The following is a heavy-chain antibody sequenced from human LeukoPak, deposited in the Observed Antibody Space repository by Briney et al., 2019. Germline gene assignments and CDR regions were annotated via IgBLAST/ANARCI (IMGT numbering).Heavy chain of an antibody. D-gene: IGHD6-13*01. CDR2: IYHSGDT. V-gene: IGHV4-38-2*01. J-gene: IGHJ4*02. Sequence: SETLSLTCAVSGYSISSGSYWGWVRQPPGKGLEWIGSIYHSGDTYYNPSLRSRLTISVDNFKNQFSLKLTSMTAADPAVYYGSRQGSRSWYGDFDYWGQGTLVTVSS. CDR3: SRQGSRSWYGDFDY. CDR1: GYSISSGSY.